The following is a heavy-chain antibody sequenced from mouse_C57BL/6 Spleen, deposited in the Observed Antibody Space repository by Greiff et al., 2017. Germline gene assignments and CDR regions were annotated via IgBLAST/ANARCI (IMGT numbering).Heavy chain of an antibody. CDR3: AREVNYGYDPYFDY. J-gene: IGHJ2*01. Sequence: QVQLQQPGAELVKPGASVKLSCKASGYTFTSYWMHWVKQRPGQGLEWIGMIHPNSGSTNYNEKFKSKATLTVAKSSSTAYMQRSSRTSEDSAVYYCAREVNYGYDPYFDYWGQGTTLTVSS. CDR1: GYTFTSYW. CDR2: IHPNSGST. V-gene: IGHV1-64*01. D-gene: IGHD2-2*01.